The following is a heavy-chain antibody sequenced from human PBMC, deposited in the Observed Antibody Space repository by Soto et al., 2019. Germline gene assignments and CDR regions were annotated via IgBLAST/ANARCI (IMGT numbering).Heavy chain of an antibody. CDR2: IKTSAGGGAT. V-gene: IGHV3-15*07. CDR1: GFSFNEAW. Sequence: EVQLVESAGGLVKPGGSLRLSCVASGFSFNEAWMNWVRQAPGQGLAWVGRIKTSAGGGATNYAAPVQGRFTISRDDSKNTLYLHMNSLRTEDTAIYYCTTGSVEGSWGQGTTVIVSS. J-gene: IGHJ6*02. CDR3: TTGSVEGS. D-gene: IGHD2-15*01.